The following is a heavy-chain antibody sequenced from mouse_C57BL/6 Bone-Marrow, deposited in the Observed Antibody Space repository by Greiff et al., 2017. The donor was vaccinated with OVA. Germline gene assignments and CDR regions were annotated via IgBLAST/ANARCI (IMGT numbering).Heavy chain of an antibody. CDR2: IDPENGDT. D-gene: IGHD1-1*01. V-gene: IGHV14-4*01. CDR1: GFNIKDDY. J-gene: IGHJ2*01. CDR3: TKAYGSSYVGY. Sequence: EVQLQQSGAELVRPGASVKLSCTASGFNIKDDYMHWVKQRPEQGLEWIGWIDPENGDTEYASKFQGKATITADTSSNTAYLQLSSLTSEDTAVYYCTKAYGSSYVGYWGQGTTLTVSS.